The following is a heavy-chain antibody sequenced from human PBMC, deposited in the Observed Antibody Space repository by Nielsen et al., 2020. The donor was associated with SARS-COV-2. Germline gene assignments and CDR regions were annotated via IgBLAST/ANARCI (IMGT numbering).Heavy chain of an antibody. J-gene: IGHJ4*02. Sequence: GGSLRLSCAASGFTFDDYAMHWVRQAPGKGLEWVSGISWNSGSIGYADSVKGRFTISRDNAKNSLYLQMNSLRAEDTALYYCAKDIWDGYNWRYFDYWGQGTLVTVSS. V-gene: IGHV3-9*01. CDR2: ISWNSGSI. CDR3: AKDIWDGYNWRYFDY. CDR1: GFTFDDYA. D-gene: IGHD5-24*01.